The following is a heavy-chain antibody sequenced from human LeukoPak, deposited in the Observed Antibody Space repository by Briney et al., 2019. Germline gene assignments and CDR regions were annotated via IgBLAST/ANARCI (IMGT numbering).Heavy chain of an antibody. Sequence: PGGSLRLSCAASGFTFSNYAMSWVRQAPGKGLEWVSAISGSGGNTYYADSVRGRFTISRDNSKNTLYLQINSLRADDTAVYYCAKRGGGIEDIVVVVAATHPFWFDYWGQGTLVTVSS. CDR1: GFTFSNYA. CDR2: ISGSGGNT. J-gene: IGHJ4*02. CDR3: AKRGGGIEDIVVVVAATHPFWFDY. D-gene: IGHD2-15*01. V-gene: IGHV3-23*01.